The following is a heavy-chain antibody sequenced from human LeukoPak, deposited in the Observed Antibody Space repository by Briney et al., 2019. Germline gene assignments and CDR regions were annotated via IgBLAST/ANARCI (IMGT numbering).Heavy chain of an antibody. CDR3: ARVNYGSATKEDY. J-gene: IGHJ4*02. V-gene: IGHV4-31*03. D-gene: IGHD3-10*01. Sequence: PSQTLSLTCTVSGGSISSGGYYWSWIRQHPGKGLEWIGYIYYSGSAYYNPSLKSRVTISVDTSENQFSLKLSSVTAADTAVYYCARVNYGSATKEDYWGQGTLVTVST. CDR2: IYYSGSA. CDR1: GGSISSGGYY.